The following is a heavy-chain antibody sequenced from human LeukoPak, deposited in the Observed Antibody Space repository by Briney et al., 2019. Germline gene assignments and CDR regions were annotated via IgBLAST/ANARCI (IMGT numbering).Heavy chain of an antibody. J-gene: IGHJ5*02. V-gene: IGHV1-46*01. CDR3: ARGFQLWNWFDP. CDR2: INPSGGST. D-gene: IGHD3-16*01. Sequence: ASVKVSCKASGYTFTSYGISWVRQAPGQGLEWMGIINPSGGSTSYAQKFQGRVTMTRDTSTSTVYMELSSLRSEDTAVYYCARGFQLWNWFDPWGQGTLVTVSS. CDR1: GYTFTSYG.